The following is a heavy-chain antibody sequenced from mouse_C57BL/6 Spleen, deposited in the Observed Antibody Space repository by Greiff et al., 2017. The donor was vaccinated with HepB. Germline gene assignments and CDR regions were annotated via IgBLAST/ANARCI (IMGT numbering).Heavy chain of an antibody. CDR3: AKGLDDYGYWYFYV. CDR2: IWRGGST. V-gene: IGHV2-5*01. Sequence: QVQLQQSGPGLVQPSQSLSITCTVSGFSLTSYGVHWVRQSPGKGLEWLGVIWRGGSTDYNAAFMSRLSITKDNSKSQVFFKMNSLQADDTAIYYCAKGLDDYGYWYFYVWGTGTTVTVSS. D-gene: IGHD2-4*01. J-gene: IGHJ1*03. CDR1: GFSLTSYG.